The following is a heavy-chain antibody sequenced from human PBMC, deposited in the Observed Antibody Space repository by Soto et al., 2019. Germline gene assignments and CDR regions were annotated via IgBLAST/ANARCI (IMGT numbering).Heavy chain of an antibody. D-gene: IGHD4-4*01. CDR2: ISGSDSRT. CDR3: AKSLDIHYKNWFDP. V-gene: IGHV3-23*01. Sequence: EVQILESGGSLVQPGGSLRLSCAASGFTFSSAAMNWVRQAPGKGLEWVSIISGSDSRTYYADSVKSRFTIARDNSKNTLYLDMNSLRAEDTAVYYCAKSLDIHYKNWFDPWGQGTLVTVSS. J-gene: IGHJ5*02. CDR1: GFTFSSAA.